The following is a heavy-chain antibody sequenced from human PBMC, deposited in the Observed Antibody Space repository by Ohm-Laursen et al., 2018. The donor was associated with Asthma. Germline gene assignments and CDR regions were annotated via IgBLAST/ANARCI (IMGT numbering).Heavy chain of an antibody. CDR3: ARASGGYYIDY. J-gene: IGHJ4*02. V-gene: IGHV3-11*01. Sequence: SLRLSCAASGFTFSDYYMSFIRQAPGKGLEWVSYIGNSGSAIYYADSVKGRFTLSRDNAKNSLYPQMNSLRAEDTAVYYCARASGGYYIDYWGQGTLLTVSS. CDR1: GFTFSDYY. D-gene: IGHD1-26*01. CDR2: IGNSGSAI.